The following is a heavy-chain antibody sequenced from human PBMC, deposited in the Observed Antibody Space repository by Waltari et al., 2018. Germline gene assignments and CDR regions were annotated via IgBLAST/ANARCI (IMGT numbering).Heavy chain of an antibody. V-gene: IGHV3-9*01. CDR2: ISWNSGTR. CDR1: GFTFEDFG. Sequence: EVQLAESGGGLVQPGRSLRLSCAASGFTFEDFGMHWVRQVPGKGLEWVSSISWNSGTRGDADSVKGRFTISRDNTRNSLYLQMNSLRPDDTALYYCAKAPGTHYYGLDVWGQGTTVTVSS. J-gene: IGHJ6*02. D-gene: IGHD6-13*01. CDR3: AKAPGTHYYGLDV.